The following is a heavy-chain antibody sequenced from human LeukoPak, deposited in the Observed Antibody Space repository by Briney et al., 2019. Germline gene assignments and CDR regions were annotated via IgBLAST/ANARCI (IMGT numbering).Heavy chain of an antibody. CDR3: ARCIVGSCYSEAGGGFDY. CDR1: GYTFTGYY. V-gene: IGHV1-8*02. J-gene: IGHJ4*02. D-gene: IGHD2-15*01. Sequence: ASVKVSCKASGYTFTGYYMHWLRQATGQGLEWMGWMNPNSGNTGYAQKFQGRVTMTRNTSISTAYMELSSLRSEDTAVYYCARCIVGSCYSEAGGGFDYWGQGTLVTVSS. CDR2: MNPNSGNT.